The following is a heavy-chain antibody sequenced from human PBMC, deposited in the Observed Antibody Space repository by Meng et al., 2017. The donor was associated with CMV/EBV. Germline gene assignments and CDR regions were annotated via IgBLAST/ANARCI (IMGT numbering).Heavy chain of an antibody. CDR1: GFTFSSYW. V-gene: IGHV3-7*01. Sequence: GESLKISCAASGFTFSSYWMSWVRQAPGKGLEWVANIKQDGSEKYYVDSVKGRFTISRDNAKNSLYLQMNSLRAEDTAVYYCARELPNSLADYWGQGTLVTVSS. CDR3: ARELPNSLADY. J-gene: IGHJ4*02. D-gene: IGHD4-23*01. CDR2: IKQDGSEK.